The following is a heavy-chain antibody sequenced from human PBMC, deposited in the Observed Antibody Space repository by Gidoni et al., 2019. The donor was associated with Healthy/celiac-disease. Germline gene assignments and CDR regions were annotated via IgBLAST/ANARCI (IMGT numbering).Heavy chain of an antibody. J-gene: IGHJ4*02. Sequence: QVQLVESGGGVVQPGRSLRLSCAASGFTFSSYGMPWVRQAPGKGLEWVAVISYDGSNKYYADSVKGRFTISRDNSKNTLYLQMNSLRAEDTAVYYCAKGGRYLGYWGQGTLVTVSS. D-gene: IGHD3-9*01. CDR3: AKGGRYLGY. CDR1: GFTFSSYG. CDR2: ISYDGSNK. V-gene: IGHV3-30*18.